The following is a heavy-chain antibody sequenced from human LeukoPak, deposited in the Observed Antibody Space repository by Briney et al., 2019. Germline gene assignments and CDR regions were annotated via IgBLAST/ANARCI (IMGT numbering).Heavy chain of an antibody. CDR2: IYYSGST. D-gene: IGHD6-19*01. V-gene: IGHV4-39*01. CDR3: ARQRGSGWYYFDY. CDR1: SGSIYSADYY. J-gene: IGHJ4*02. Sequence: PSETLSLTCTVSSGSIYSADYYWGWTRQPPEKGLEWIGSIYYSGSTYYSPSLKSRATISVDTSKNQFSLRLSSVTAADTAVYFCARQRGSGWYYFDYWGQGTLVTVSS.